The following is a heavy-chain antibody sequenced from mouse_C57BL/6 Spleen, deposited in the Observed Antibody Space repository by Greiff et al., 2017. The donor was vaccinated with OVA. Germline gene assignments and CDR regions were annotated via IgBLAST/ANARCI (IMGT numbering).Heavy chain of an antibody. J-gene: IGHJ4*01. Sequence: VQLQQPGAELVKPGASVKLSCKASGYTFTSYWMHWVKQRPGQGLEWIGMIHPNSGSTNYNEKFKSKATLTVDKSSSTAYMQLSSLTSEDSAVYYCATSDYDDYAMDYWGQGTSVTVSS. CDR2: IHPNSGST. CDR3: ATSDYDDYAMDY. D-gene: IGHD2-4*01. V-gene: IGHV1-64*01. CDR1: GYTFTSYW.